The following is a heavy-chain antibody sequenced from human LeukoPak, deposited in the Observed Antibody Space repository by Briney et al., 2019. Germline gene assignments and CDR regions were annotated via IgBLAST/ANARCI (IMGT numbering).Heavy chain of an antibody. CDR3: ATEDLDTAMVSHY. V-gene: IGHV3-23*01. CDR1: GFTFSSYA. J-gene: IGHJ4*02. D-gene: IGHD5-18*01. CDR2: IIGSGGST. Sequence: GGSLRLSCAASGFTFSSYAKSWVRHAPGKGLEWVSAIIGSGGSTYYADPVKSRFTISRVNSKNPLYVQMNSLRAEDTAVYYCATEDLDTAMVSHYWGQGTLVTVSS.